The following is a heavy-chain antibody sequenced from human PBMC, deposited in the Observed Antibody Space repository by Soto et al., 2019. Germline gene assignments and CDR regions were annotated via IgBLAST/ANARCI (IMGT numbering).Heavy chain of an antibody. CDR1: GFTVSSNY. V-gene: IGHV3-53*01. CDR3: ARDFPAARYGMDV. D-gene: IGHD6-13*01. Sequence: PGGSLRLSCAASGFTVSSNYMSWVRQAPGKGLEWVSVIYSGGSTYYADSVKGRFTISRDNSKNTLYLQMNSLRAEDTAVYYCARDFPAARYGMDVWGQGTTVTVSS. J-gene: IGHJ6*02. CDR2: IYSGGST.